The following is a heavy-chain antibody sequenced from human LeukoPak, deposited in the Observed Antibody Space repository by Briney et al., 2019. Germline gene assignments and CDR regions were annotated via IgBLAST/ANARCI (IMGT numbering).Heavy chain of an antibody. J-gene: IGHJ4*02. V-gene: IGHV3-7*01. CDR2: IKQDGSEK. CDR3: ARAGAYYGDYRTQDY. D-gene: IGHD4-17*01. Sequence: GGSLRLSCAASGFTFGGYWMSWVRQAPGKGLEWVANIKQDGSEKYYVDSVKGRFTISRDNAKNSPYLQMNSLRAEDTAVYYCARAGAYYGDYRTQDYWGQGTLVTVSS. CDR1: GFTFGGYW.